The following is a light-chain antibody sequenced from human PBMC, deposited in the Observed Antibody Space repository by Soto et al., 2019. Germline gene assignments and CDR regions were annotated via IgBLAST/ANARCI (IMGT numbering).Light chain of an antibody. J-gene: IGKJ1*01. V-gene: IGKV3-20*01. CDR1: QSVSSSY. CDR2: GAS. CDR3: QRLGT. Sequence: EIVLTQSPGTLSLSQGERATLSCRASQSVSSSYLAWYQQKPGQAPRLLLYGASSRATGIPERFRVSGSGTDFTLTITRLAPDAFAVYYCQRLGTSGHGTKVEIK.